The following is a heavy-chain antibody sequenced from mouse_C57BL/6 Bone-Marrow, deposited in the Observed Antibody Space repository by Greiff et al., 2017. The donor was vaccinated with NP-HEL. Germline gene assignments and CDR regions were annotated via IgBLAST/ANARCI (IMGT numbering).Heavy chain of an antibody. CDR3: ARPDGYYGYFDV. CDR1: GFSLTSYG. CDR2: IWSDGST. J-gene: IGHJ1*03. D-gene: IGHD2-3*01. V-gene: IGHV2-6*03. Sequence: QVQLKESGPGLVAPSQSLSITCTVSGFSLTSYGVPWVRQPPGKGLEWLVVIWSDGSTTYNSALKSRLSISKDNSKSQVFLKMNSLPTDDTAMYYCARPDGYYGYFDVWGTGTTVTVSS.